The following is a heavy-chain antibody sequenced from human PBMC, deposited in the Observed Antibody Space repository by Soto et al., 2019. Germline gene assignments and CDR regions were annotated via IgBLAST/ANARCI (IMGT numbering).Heavy chain of an antibody. CDR3: AKVTGYCSGGSCSLFGMDV. D-gene: IGHD2-15*01. CDR2: ISWNSGSI. Sequence: GGSLRLSCAASGFTFDDYAMHWVRQAPGKGLEWVSGISWNSGSIGYADSVKGRFTISRDNAKNSLYLQMNSLRAEDTALYYCAKVTGYCSGGSCSLFGMDVWGQGTTVTVSS. CDR1: GFTFDDYA. J-gene: IGHJ6*02. V-gene: IGHV3-9*01.